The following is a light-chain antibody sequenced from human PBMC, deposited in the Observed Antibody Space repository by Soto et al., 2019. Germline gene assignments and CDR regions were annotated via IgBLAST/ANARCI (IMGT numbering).Light chain of an antibody. CDR2: GAS. CDR3: QHDGSSPPYT. J-gene: IGKJ2*01. CDR1: QRVASSH. V-gene: IGKV3-20*01. Sequence: EIVLTQSPGTLSLSPGESATLSCRASQRVASSHIAWYRQKPGQAPWLLIYGASNKATGIPDRFSGSGSGNYFTLTISRLEAADSGVYCCQHDGSSPPYTFRRGTKLKIK.